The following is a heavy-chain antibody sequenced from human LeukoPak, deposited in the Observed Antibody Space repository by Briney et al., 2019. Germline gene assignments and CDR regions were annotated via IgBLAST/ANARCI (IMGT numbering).Heavy chain of an antibody. D-gene: IGHD2-21*01. CDR1: GGSISSYY. J-gene: IGHJ4*02. V-gene: IGHV4-59*01. CDR3: ARDVEGIYYFDY. CDR2: IYYSGST. Sequence: SETLSLTCTVSGGSISSYYWSWIRQPPGKGLEWIGYIYYSGSTNYNPSLKSRVTISVDTSKNQFSLKLSSVTAADTAVYYCARDVEGIYYFDYWGQGTLVTVSS.